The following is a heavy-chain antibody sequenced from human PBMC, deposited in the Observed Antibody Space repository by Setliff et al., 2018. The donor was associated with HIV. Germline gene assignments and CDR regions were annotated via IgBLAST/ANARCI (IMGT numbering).Heavy chain of an antibody. D-gene: IGHD6-13*01. CDR3: ARVGAAAGGFGY. Sequence: ETLSLTCTASGFSFSSYTMNWVRQAPGKGLEWVSSISSSSSYIYYADSVKGRFTISRDNAKNSLYLQMNSLRAEDTAVYYCARVGAAAGGFGYWGQGTLVTVSS. V-gene: IGHV3-21*01. J-gene: IGHJ4*02. CDR2: ISSSSSYI. CDR1: GFSFSSYT.